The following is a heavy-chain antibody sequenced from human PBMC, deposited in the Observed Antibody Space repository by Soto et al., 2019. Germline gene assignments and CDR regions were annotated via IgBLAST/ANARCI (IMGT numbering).Heavy chain of an antibody. CDR2: IYYSGST. CDR1: GGYISSGGYY. J-gene: IGHJ5*02. V-gene: IGHV4-31*03. Sequence: SETLSLTCTVSGGYISSGGYYWSWIRQHPGKGLEWIGYIYYSGSTYYNPSLKSRVTISVDTSKNQFSLKLSSVTAADTAVYYCARYAVYCSGGSCYYNWFDPWGQGTLVTVSS. CDR3: ARYAVYCSGGSCYYNWFDP. D-gene: IGHD2-15*01.